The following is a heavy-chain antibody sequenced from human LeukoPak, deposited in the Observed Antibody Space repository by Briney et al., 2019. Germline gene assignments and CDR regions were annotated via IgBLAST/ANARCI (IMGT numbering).Heavy chain of an antibody. CDR3: ARCQQWLTNGHDY. CDR2: INPNSGGT. CDR1: GYTFTGYY. Sequence: ASVKVCCKASGYTFTGYYMHWVRQAPGQGLEWMGWINPNSGGTNYAQKFQGRVTMTRDTSISTAYTELSRLRSDDTAVYYCARCQQWLTNGHDYWGQGTLVTVSS. J-gene: IGHJ4*02. D-gene: IGHD6-19*01. V-gene: IGHV1-2*02.